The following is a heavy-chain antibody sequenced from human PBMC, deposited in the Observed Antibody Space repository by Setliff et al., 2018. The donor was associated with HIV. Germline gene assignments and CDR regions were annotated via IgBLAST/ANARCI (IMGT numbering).Heavy chain of an antibody. CDR3: ARSQETSVAATEI. J-gene: IGHJ3*02. CDR2: ISHTGTT. D-gene: IGHD2-15*01. CDR1: GGSFSHYY. V-gene: IGHV4-34*01. Sequence: SETLSLTCAVYGGSFSHYYWTWIRQSPGKGLEWIGEISHTGTTNYSPSLKGRVTISLDTSNNQFSLSLSSVTASDTAVYFCARSQETSVAATEIWGQGTMVTVSS.